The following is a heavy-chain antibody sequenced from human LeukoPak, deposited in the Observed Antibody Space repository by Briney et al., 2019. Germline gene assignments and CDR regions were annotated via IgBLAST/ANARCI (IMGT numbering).Heavy chain of an antibody. CDR2: VSTYNGDT. Sequence: GASVKVSCKASGYTFTSYGISWVRQAPGQGLEWMGWVSTYNGDTNSAQNLQGRITMTTDTSTGTAYMELRSLTSDDSAVYFCARWVSPYYFDYLGQGTLVTVSS. V-gene: IGHV1-18*01. CDR3: ARWVSPYYFDY. J-gene: IGHJ4*02. CDR1: GYTFTSYG.